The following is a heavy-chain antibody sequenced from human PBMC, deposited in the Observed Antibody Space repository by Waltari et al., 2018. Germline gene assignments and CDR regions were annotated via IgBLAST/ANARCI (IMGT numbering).Heavy chain of an antibody. CDR3: AKDLIAARY. CDR2: ISGSATST. CDR1: GFTFSSYS. V-gene: IGHV3-23*04. Sequence: EVQLVESGGGLVQPGGSLRLSCAASGFTFSSYSMSWVRQAPGKGLEWVSTISGSATSTYYADSVKGRFTISRDNSKNTLYLQMNSLRAEDTAIFYCAKDLIAARYWGQGTLVTVSS. J-gene: IGHJ4*02. D-gene: IGHD6-13*01.